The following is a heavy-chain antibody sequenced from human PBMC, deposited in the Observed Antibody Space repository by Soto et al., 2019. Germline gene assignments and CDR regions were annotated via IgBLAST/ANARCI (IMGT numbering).Heavy chain of an antibody. CDR2: IYWDDDK. V-gene: IGHV2-5*02. Sequence: QITLKESGPALVKPTQTLTRTCTFSGVSLTTSGVGVGWIRQPPGKAPEWLALIYWDDDKRYKSSLDTRVTITMHTFNHPVVPTMTNKDSVDTATPYCAHRLLDTCLGFVTTTSICFEYWGQGIPVSVSA. CDR1: GVSLTTSGVG. J-gene: IGHJ4*02. CDR3: AHRLLDTCLGFVTTTSICFEY. D-gene: IGHD1-1*01.